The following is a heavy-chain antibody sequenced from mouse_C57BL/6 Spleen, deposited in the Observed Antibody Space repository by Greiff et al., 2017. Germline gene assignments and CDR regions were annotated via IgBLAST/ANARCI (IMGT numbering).Heavy chain of an antibody. CDR3: TRGEEREAVVVPFDY. Sequence: QVQLQQSGAELVRPGASVTLSCKASGYTFTDYEMHWVKQTPVHGLEWIGAIDPETGGTAYNQKFKGKAILTADKSSSTAYMELRSLTSEDSAVYYCTRGEEREAVVVPFDYWGQGTTLTVSS. V-gene: IGHV1-15*01. CDR2: IDPETGGT. CDR1: GYTFTDYE. D-gene: IGHD1-1*01. J-gene: IGHJ2*01.